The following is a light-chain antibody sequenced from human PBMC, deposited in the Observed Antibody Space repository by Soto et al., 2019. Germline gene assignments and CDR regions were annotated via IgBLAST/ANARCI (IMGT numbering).Light chain of an antibody. J-gene: IGLJ3*02. CDR1: TSNIGRNT. CDR3: AAWDDSLNEWV. Sequence: QSVLTQPPSASGTPGQRVTISCSGVTSNIGRNTVNWYHQFPGTAPKLLISSINRRPSGVPDRFSGSKSGTSASLAISGLQSEDEAEYYCAAWDDSLNEWVFGGGTKVTVL. V-gene: IGLV1-44*01. CDR2: SIN.